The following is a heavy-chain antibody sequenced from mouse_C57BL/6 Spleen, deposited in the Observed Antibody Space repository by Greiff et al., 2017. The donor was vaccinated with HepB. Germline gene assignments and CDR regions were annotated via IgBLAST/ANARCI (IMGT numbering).Heavy chain of an antibody. CDR1: GFTFSDAW. D-gene: IGHD4-1*01. V-gene: IGHV6-6*01. CDR3: TGGSNWGFDY. CDR2: IRNKANNHAT. Sequence: EVKVEESGGGLVQPGGSMKLSCAASGFTFSDAWMDWVRQSPEQGLEWVAEIRNKANNHATYYAKSGNGRFTISRDDSKSCVYLQMNSLRAEDTGIYYCTGGSNWGFDYWGQGTTLTVSS. J-gene: IGHJ2*01.